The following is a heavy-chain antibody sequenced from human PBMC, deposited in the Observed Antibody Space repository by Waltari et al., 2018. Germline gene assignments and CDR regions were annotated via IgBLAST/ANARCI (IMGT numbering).Heavy chain of an antibody. Sequence: EVRLVQSGAEVKKPGESLKISCKGSGDQFSTYWIGWVRQMPGKGLEWMGIIYVGDSETRYSPSFRGQVTMSADKSITTAYLQWSSLKASDTAMYYCARREHDYDYVGRSYRRVIDTFDIWGQGTRVTVSS. D-gene: IGHD3-16*02. CDR1: GDQFSTYW. V-gene: IGHV5-51*03. CDR3: ARREHDYDYVGRSYRRVIDTFDI. CDR2: IYVGDSET. J-gene: IGHJ3*02.